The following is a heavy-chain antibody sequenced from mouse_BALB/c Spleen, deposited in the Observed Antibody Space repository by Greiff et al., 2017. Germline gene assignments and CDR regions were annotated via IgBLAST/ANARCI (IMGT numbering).Heavy chain of an antibody. CDR3: ARITTVVDYYAMDY. V-gene: IGHV5-9-4*01. Sequence: EVKLVESGGGLVKPGGSLKLSCAASGFTFSSYAMSWVRQSPEKRLEWVAEISSGGSYTYYPDTVTGRFTISRDNAKNTLYLEMSSLRSEDTAMYYCARITTVVDYYAMDYWGQGTSVTVSS. CDR2: ISSGGSYT. D-gene: IGHD1-1*01. J-gene: IGHJ4*01. CDR1: GFTFSSYA.